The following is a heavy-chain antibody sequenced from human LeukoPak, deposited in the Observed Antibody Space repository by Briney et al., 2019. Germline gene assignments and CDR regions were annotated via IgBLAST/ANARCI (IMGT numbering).Heavy chain of an antibody. V-gene: IGHV3-74*01. J-gene: IGHJ4*02. Sequence: QPGGSLRLSCTASGFTFTSYDVHWVRQATGEGLEWVSRINSDGSSTSYADSVKGRFTISRDNAKNTLYLQMNSLRAEDTAVYYCARGIAAADIDYWGQGTLVTVSS. D-gene: IGHD6-13*01. CDR1: GFTFTSYD. CDR3: ARGIAAADIDY. CDR2: INSDGSST.